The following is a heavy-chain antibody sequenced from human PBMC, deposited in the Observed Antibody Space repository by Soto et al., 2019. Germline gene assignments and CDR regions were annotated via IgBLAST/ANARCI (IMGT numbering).Heavy chain of an antibody. D-gene: IGHD3-3*01. CDR1: GFTFSSYI. V-gene: IGHV3-21*01. CDR2: ISSSSSYI. J-gene: IGHJ3*02. CDR3: ARGITIFGGALIHAFDI. Sequence: WGSLRLSCAASGFTFSSYIMNWVRQAPGKGLEWVSSISSSSSYIYYADSVKGRFTISRDNAKNSLYLQMNSLRAEDTAVYYCARGITIFGGALIHAFDIWGQGTMVTVSS.